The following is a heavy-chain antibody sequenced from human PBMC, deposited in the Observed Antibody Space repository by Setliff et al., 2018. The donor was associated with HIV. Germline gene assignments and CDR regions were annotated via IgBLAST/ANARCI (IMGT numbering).Heavy chain of an antibody. D-gene: IGHD3-3*01. J-gene: IGHJ6*03. Sequence: ASVKVSCKASGYTFTSYAMHWVRQAPGQRLEWMGWINAGNGNTKYSQKFQGRVTITRDTSASTAYMELSSLRSEDTAVYYCARAAVSTIFGVVKNPHNYYMDVWGKGTTVTVSS. CDR2: INAGNGNT. CDR1: GYTFTSYA. V-gene: IGHV1-3*01. CDR3: ARAAVSTIFGVVKNPHNYYMDV.